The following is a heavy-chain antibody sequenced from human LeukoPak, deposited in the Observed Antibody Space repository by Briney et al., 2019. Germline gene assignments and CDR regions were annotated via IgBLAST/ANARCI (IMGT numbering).Heavy chain of an antibody. D-gene: IGHD5-24*01. J-gene: IGHJ4*02. Sequence: SETLSLTCTVSGGSINSGAYYWTWIRQPPGKGLEWIGHIYYSGSPYYNPSLKSRVTISIDTSKNQFSLKLSSVTAADTSVYYCARMTTIGSYYIDNWGQGTLVTVSS. CDR3: ARMTTIGSYYIDN. CDR1: GGSINSGAYY. CDR2: IYYSGSP. V-gene: IGHV4-39*01.